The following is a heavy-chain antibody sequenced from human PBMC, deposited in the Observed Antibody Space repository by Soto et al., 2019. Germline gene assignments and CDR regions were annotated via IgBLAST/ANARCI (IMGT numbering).Heavy chain of an antibody. J-gene: IGHJ6*02. V-gene: IGHV3-21*01. CDR1: GFTFSSYS. CDR2: ISSSSSYI. CDR3: ARDRPFYGMDV. Sequence: GGSLRLSCAASGFTFSSYSVNWVRQAPGKGLEWVSSISSSSSYIYYADSVKGRFTISRDNAKNSLYLQMNSLRAEDTAVYYCARDRPFYGMDVWGQGTTVTVSS.